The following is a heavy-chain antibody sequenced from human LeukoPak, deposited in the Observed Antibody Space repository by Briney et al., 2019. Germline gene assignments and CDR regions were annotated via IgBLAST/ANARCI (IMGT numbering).Heavy chain of an antibody. D-gene: IGHD6-13*01. Sequence: GGSLRLSCAASGFTFSSYAMNWVRQAPGKGLEWVSSITGSSDNTNYADSVKGRFTISRDNSENTVYLQMNSLRSEDTAVYYCAKALARSSNWYFDYWGQGTLATVSS. CDR2: ITGSSDNT. V-gene: IGHV3-23*01. CDR1: GFTFSSYA. CDR3: AKALARSSNWYFDY. J-gene: IGHJ4*02.